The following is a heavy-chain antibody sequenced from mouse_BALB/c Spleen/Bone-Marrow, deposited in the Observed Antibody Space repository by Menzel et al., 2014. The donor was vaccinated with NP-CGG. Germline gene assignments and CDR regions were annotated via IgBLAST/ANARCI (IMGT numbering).Heavy chain of an antibody. J-gene: IGHJ4*01. CDR3: TRGITTVVATRAMDY. CDR1: GYTFTSYW. V-gene: IGHV1-5*01. Sequence: VQLQQSGTVLARPGASVKTSCKASGYTFTSYWMHWVKQRPGQGLEWIGAIYPGNSDTSYNQKFKGKAKLTAVTSTSTAYMDLSSLTNEDSAVYYCTRGITTVVATRAMDYWGQGTSVTVSS. CDR2: IYPGNSDT. D-gene: IGHD1-1*01.